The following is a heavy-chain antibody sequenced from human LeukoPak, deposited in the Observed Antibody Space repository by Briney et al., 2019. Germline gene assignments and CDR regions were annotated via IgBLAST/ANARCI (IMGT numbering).Heavy chain of an antibody. CDR1: GYSFSNYY. V-gene: IGHV1-46*01. CDR3: VRHFPEFSDTWRLSTNHWFDH. Sequence: ASVKVSCKASGYSFSNYYMHWVRQAPGQGLEWMGIINPSGDSTSYAQKFQGRVNMTRDTSTSTVYMELTSLRSEDTAVYYCVRHFPEFSDTWRLSTNHWFDHWGLGTLVTVSS. D-gene: IGHD1-1*01. CDR2: INPSGDST. J-gene: IGHJ5*02.